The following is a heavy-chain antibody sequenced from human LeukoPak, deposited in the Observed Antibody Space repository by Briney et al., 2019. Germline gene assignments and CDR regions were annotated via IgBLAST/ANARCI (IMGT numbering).Heavy chain of an antibody. CDR1: GFTVSSNY. CDR3: ARESYDILTGYYNYYYYYMDV. Sequence: GGSLRLSCAASGFTVSSNYMSWVRQAPGKGLEWVSVIYSGGSTYYADSVKGRFTISRDNSKNTLYLQMNSLRAEDTAVYYCARESYDILTGYYNYYYYYMDVWGKGTTVTISS. CDR2: IYSGGST. V-gene: IGHV3-53*01. D-gene: IGHD3-9*01. J-gene: IGHJ6*03.